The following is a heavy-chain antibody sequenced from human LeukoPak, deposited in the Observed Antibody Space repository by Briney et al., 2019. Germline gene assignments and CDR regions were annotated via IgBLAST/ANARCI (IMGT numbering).Heavy chain of an antibody. D-gene: IGHD3-3*01. Sequence: SETLSLTCTVSGGTISSADYYWSWIRQPPGKGLEWIGSIYHSGSTYYNPSLKSRVTISVDTSKNQFSLKLSSVTAADTAVYYCARQSGGFLEWLLTFDYWGQGTLVTVSS. CDR3: ARQSGGFLEWLLTFDY. CDR2: IYHSGST. J-gene: IGHJ4*02. V-gene: IGHV4-39*01. CDR1: GGTISSADYY.